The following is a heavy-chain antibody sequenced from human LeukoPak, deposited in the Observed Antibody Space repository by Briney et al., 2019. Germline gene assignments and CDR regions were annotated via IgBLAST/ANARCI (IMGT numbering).Heavy chain of an antibody. CDR1: SASISTYY. CDR3: ARVSVRGADRIDY. CDR2: IYHSGTS. V-gene: IGHV4-59*08. D-gene: IGHD3-10*01. Sequence: PETLSLTCTVSSASISTYYWSWIRQPPGKGLEWIGYIYHSGTSNYNPSLKSRVTMSVDTSKNQFSLKLSSVTAADTAVYYCARVSVRGADRIDYWGQGTLVTVSS. J-gene: IGHJ4*02.